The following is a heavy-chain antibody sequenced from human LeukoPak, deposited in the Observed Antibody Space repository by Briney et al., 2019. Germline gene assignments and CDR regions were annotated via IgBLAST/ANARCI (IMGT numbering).Heavy chain of an antibody. D-gene: IGHD3-22*01. CDR2: ISYDGSER. CDR3: AREAGYYYDSSALEDY. Sequence: GGSLRLSCAASGFTFSSYGMHWVRQAPGKGLEWVAVISYDGSERYYADSVKGRFTISRDNAKNSPYLQMNSLRAEDTAVYYCAREAGYYYDSSALEDYWGQGTLVTVSS. V-gene: IGHV3-30*03. CDR1: GFTFSSYG. J-gene: IGHJ4*02.